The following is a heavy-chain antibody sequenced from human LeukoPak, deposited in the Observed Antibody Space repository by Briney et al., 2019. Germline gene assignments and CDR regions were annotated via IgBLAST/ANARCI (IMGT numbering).Heavy chain of an antibody. Sequence: GGSLRLSCAASGFTFSTYAMSWVRQAPGKGLEWVSAIGGRGVSTSYADSVRGRFTISRDNSKNTLYLQMNSLRAEDTAVYYCAREEAYCSGTSCFRFFDYWGQGTLVSVSS. J-gene: IGHJ4*02. CDR3: AREEAYCSGTSCFRFFDY. D-gene: IGHD2-15*01. V-gene: IGHV3-23*01. CDR2: IGGRGVST. CDR1: GFTFSTYA.